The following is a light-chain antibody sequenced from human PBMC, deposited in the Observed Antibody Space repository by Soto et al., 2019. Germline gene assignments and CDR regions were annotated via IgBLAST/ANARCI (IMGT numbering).Light chain of an antibody. CDR3: QQYDRSPFT. CDR2: GVS. V-gene: IGKV3-20*01. Sequence: EIVLTQSPGTLSLSPGERATLSCRASQSVSNNYLAWFQQKPGQAPRVLIYGVSSRATGIPDRFSGSGSGTDFTLTISRLEPEDVAVYCCQQYDRSPFTFGPGTKVDIK. CDR1: QSVSNNY. J-gene: IGKJ3*01.